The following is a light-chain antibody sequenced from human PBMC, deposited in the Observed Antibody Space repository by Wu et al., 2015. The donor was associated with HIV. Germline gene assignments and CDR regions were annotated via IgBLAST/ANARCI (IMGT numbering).Light chain of an antibody. CDR2: DSF. CDR1: QSVSNS. Sequence: EVVMTQSPGTLSVSPGERATLSCRTSQSVSNSLAWYQHKPGQGPRLLIYDSFTRASGTPARFSGSGSGTEFTLTISDIQSEDFAVYYCQHYHNWPPWTFGQGTKVEMK. J-gene: IGKJ1*01. CDR3: QHYHNWPPWT. V-gene: IGKV3-15*01.